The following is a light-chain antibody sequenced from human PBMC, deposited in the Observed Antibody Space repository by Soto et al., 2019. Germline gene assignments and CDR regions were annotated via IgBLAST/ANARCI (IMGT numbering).Light chain of an antibody. V-gene: IGLV1-44*01. CDR3: AAWDDSLNGVV. CDR1: SSNIGSNT. CDR2: SNN. J-gene: IGLJ2*01. Sequence: VLTQPPSASGTPGQRVTISCSGSSSNIGSNTVNWYQQLPGTAPKLLIYSNNQRPSGVPDRFSGSKSGTSASLAISGLQSEDEADYYCAAWDDSLNGVVFGGGTKVT.